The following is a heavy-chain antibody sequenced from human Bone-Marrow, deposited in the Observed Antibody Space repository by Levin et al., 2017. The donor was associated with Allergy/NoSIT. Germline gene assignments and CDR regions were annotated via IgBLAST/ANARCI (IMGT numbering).Heavy chain of an antibody. V-gene: IGHV3-21*01. CDR2: ISSFSSYI. CDR1: GFTFTTYS. CDR3: ARQGDGFDI. J-gene: IGHJ3*02. Sequence: ETLSLTCAASGFTFTTYSMNWVRQAPGKGLEWVSSISSFSSYIYYADSVKGRFTISRDNAKNSLDLQMNSLGAEDTAVYYCARQGDGFDIWGQGTMVTVSP.